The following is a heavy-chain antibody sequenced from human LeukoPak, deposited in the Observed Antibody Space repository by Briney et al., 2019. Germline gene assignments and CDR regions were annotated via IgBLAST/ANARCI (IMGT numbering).Heavy chain of an antibody. CDR3: ARDGTAAGLYFDL. J-gene: IGHJ4*01. Sequence: GGSLRLSCAASGFTFSSYAMHWVRQAPGKGLEGVASIRQDGGEKSYVDSVKGRFTISRDNTKNSLYLQMSSLRAEDTAVYYCARDGTAAGLYFDLWGQGTLVTVSS. CDR1: GFTFSSYA. D-gene: IGHD6-13*01. V-gene: IGHV3-7*01. CDR2: IRQDGGEK.